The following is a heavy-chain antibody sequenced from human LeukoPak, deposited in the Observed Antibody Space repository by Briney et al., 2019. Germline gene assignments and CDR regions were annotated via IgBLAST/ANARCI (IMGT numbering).Heavy chain of an antibody. J-gene: IGHJ4*02. D-gene: IGHD5-12*01. CDR3: AKKPSSLSGPVDY. CDR1: GFTFSSYA. CDR2: ISGSGGST. V-gene: IGHV3-23*01. Sequence: QAGGSLRLSCAASGFTFSSYAMSWVRQAPGKGLEWVSAISGSGGSTYYADSVKGRFTISRDNSKNTLYLQMNSLRAEDAAVYYCAKKPSSLSGPVDYWGQGTLVTVSS.